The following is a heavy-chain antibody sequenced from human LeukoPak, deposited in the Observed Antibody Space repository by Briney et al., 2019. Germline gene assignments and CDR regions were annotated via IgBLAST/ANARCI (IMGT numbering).Heavy chain of an antibody. Sequence: GGSLRLSCAASGFTFSSYEMNWVRQAPGKGLEWVSYTSSSGSTIYYADSVKGRFTISRDNAKNSLYLQMNSLRAEDTAVYYCARVTEQWLVQLLDYWGQGTLVTVSS. V-gene: IGHV3-48*03. CDR3: ARVTEQWLVQLLDY. CDR1: GFTFSSYE. D-gene: IGHD6-19*01. J-gene: IGHJ4*02. CDR2: TSSSGSTI.